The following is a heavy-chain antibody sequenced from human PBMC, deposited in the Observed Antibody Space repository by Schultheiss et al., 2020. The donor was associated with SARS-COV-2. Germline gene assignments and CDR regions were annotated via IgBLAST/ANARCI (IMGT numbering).Heavy chain of an antibody. D-gene: IGHD1-26*01. J-gene: IGHJ6*02. CDR3: ARDFPWSGSYPQYYYYYGMDV. CDR1: GFTFSSYS. Sequence: GESLRLSCAASGFTFSSYSMNWVRQAPGKGLEWVSSISSSSSYIYYADSVKGRFTISRDNAKNSLYLQMNSLRAEDTAVYYCARDFPWSGSYPQYYYYYGMDVWGQGTTVTVSS. CDR2: ISSSSSYI. V-gene: IGHV3-21*01.